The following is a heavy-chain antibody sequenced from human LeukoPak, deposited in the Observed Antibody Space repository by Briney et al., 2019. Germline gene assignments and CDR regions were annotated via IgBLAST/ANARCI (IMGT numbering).Heavy chain of an antibody. CDR3: ARDPLYDYVWGSYQIPPGAFDI. CDR2: INPSGGST. J-gene: IGHJ3*02. D-gene: IGHD3-16*02. Sequence: GASVKVSCKASGYTFTSYYMHWVRQAPGQGLEWMGIINPSGGSTSYAQKFQGRVTMTRDMSTSTVYMELSSLRSEDTAVYYCARDPLYDYVWGSYQIPPGAFDIWGQGTMVTVSS. V-gene: IGHV1-46*01. CDR1: GYTFTSYY.